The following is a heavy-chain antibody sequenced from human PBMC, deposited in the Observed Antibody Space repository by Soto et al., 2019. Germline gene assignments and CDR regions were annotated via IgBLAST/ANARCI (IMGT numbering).Heavy chain of an antibody. D-gene: IGHD2-2*01. V-gene: IGHV1-46*01. Sequence: AASVKVSCKASGYTFTTYFMHWVRQAPGQGLEWMGIINPSGGSTSYAQRFQGRVTMTRDTSTSTVYMELRSLRSEDTAVYYFARFRSDLNGNQLLTNWFDPWGQGTLVTVSS. CDR2: INPSGGST. CDR3: ARFRSDLNGNQLLTNWFDP. J-gene: IGHJ5*02. CDR1: GYTFTTYF.